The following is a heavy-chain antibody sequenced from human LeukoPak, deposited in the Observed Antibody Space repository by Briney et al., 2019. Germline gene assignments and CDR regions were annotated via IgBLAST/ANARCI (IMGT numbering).Heavy chain of an antibody. Sequence: ASVKVSCKAPGYTFTGYYMHWVRQAPGQGLEWMGGIIPIFGTANYAQKFQGRVTITADESTSTAYMELSSLRSEDTAVYYCASSPRTYFDYWGQGTLVTVSS. V-gene: IGHV1-69*13. CDR2: IIPIFGTA. J-gene: IGHJ4*02. CDR1: GYTFTGYY. CDR3: ASSPRTYFDY.